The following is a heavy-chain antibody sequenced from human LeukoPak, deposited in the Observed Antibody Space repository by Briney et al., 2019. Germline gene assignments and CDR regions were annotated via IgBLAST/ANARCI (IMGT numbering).Heavy chain of an antibody. V-gene: IGHV1-69*01. D-gene: IGHD6-13*01. CDR3: ARDNIRGGKGIAAAGGYY. CDR1: GGTFSSYA. J-gene: IGHJ4*02. CDR2: IIPIFDTA. Sequence: SLKVSCKASGGTFSSYAISWVRQAPGQGLEWMGGIIPIFDTADYAHKFQGRVTVTADESTSTAYMDLSRLTSEDTAVYYCARDNIRGGKGIAAAGGYYWGQGTLVTVSS.